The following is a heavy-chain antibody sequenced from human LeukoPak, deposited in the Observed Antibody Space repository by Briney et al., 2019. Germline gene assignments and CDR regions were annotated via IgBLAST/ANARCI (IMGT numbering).Heavy chain of an antibody. CDR3: ARATLPDANWFDP. CDR2: INPNSGDT. Sequence: ASVKVSCTASTSTLNGYYIHWLRQAPGQGLEWMGRINPNSGDTKFAQRLQGRVTMTRDTTITIVYMDLSRLTSDDTAVYYCARATLPDANWFDPWGQGTLVSVSS. J-gene: IGHJ5*02. V-gene: IGHV1-2*06. D-gene: IGHD3-10*01. CDR1: TSTLNGYY.